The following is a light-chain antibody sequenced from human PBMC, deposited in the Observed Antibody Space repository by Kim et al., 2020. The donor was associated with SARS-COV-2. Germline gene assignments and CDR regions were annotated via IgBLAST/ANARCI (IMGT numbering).Light chain of an antibody. J-gene: IGKJ1*01. V-gene: IGKV3-20*01. CDR1: QSVSTY. CDR3: QQYGSSPRT. Sequence: LSPGERATLSCRASQSVSTYLAWYQQKPGQAPRLLIYGASSRATGIPERFRGSGSGTDFTLTIGRLEPEDFAVYYCQQYGSSPRTFGQGTKVDIK. CDR2: GAS.